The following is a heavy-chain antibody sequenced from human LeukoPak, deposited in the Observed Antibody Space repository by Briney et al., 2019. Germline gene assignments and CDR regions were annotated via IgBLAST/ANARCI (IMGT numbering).Heavy chain of an antibody. CDR1: GFIFSSYG. CDR2: IWSDGNNR. CDR3: AKDPGASVSGFHMDV. Sequence: PGGSLRLSCAASGFIFSSYGMHWVRQATGKGLEWVSFIWSDGNNRFYADSMKGRFTISRDNSKNMLYLQMDSLRREDTAVYYCAKDPGASVSGFHMDVWGKGTTVIVSS. V-gene: IGHV3-30*02. D-gene: IGHD2-8*02. J-gene: IGHJ6*03.